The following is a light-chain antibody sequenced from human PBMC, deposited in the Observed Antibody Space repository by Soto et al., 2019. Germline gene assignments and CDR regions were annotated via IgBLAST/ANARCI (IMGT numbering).Light chain of an antibody. CDR2: DDS. CDR1: NIGRKS. Sequence: SSELTQPPSVSVAPGQTASISCGGDNIGRKSVHWYQQRPGQAPVLVVYDDSDRPSGIPERFSGSNSGNTATLTISRVEAGDEADYYCQVWDSTTHHVVFGGGTKVNVL. V-gene: IGLV3-21*02. J-gene: IGLJ2*01. CDR3: QVWDSTTHHVV.